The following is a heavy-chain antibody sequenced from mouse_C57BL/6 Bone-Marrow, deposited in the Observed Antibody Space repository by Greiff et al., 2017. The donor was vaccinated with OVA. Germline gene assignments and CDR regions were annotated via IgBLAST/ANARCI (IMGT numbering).Heavy chain of an antibody. D-gene: IGHD2-2*01. V-gene: IGHV5-2*01. CDR1: EYEFPSHD. CDR2: INSDGGST. CDR3: ARMVTGAMDY. J-gene: IGHJ4*01. Sequence: EVMLVESGEGLVKPGGSLKLSCESNEYEFPSHDMSWVRKTPEKRLELVAAINSDGGSTYYPDTMERRFIISRDNTKKTLYLQMSSLRSEDTALYYCARMVTGAMDYWGQGTSVTVSS.